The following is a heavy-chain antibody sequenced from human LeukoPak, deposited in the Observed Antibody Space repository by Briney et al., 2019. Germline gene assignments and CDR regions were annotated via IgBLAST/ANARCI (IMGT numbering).Heavy chain of an antibody. CDR3: ARILYSSNIDY. Sequence: PSETLSLTCAVYGGSFSGYYWSWIRRPPGKGLEWIGEINHSGSTNYNPSLKSRVTISVDTSKDQFSLKLSSVTAADTAVYYCARILYSSNIDYWGQGTLVTVSS. D-gene: IGHD6-19*01. V-gene: IGHV4-34*01. J-gene: IGHJ4*02. CDR2: INHSGST. CDR1: GGSFSGYY.